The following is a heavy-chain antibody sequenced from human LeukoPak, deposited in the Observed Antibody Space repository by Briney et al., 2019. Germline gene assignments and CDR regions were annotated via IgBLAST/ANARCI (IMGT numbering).Heavy chain of an antibody. CDR3: ASYSSSSWYANFDY. CDR1: GGSFSGYY. D-gene: IGHD6-13*01. J-gene: IGHJ4*02. CDR2: IYYSGST. Sequence: SETLSLTCGVSGGSFSGYYWNWIRQPPGKGLEWIGYIYYSGSTYYNPSLKSRVTISVDTSKNQFSLKLSSVTAADTAVYYCASYSSSSWYANFDYWGQGTLVTVSS. V-gene: IGHV4-30-4*08.